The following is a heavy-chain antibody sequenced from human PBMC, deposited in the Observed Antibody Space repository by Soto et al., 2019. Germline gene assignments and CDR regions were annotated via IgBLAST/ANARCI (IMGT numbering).Heavy chain of an antibody. J-gene: IGHJ6*02. V-gene: IGHV5-51*01. CDR3: ARTSAAGKYYYGMDV. D-gene: IGHD6-13*01. Sequence: EVQLVQSGAEVKKPGESLKISCKGSGYSFTSYWIGWVRQMPGKGLEWMGIIYPGDSDTRYSPSFQGQVTISADKSISTAYLEWSSLKASDTAMYYCARTSAAGKYYYGMDVWGQGTTVTVSS. CDR2: IYPGDSDT. CDR1: GYSFTSYW.